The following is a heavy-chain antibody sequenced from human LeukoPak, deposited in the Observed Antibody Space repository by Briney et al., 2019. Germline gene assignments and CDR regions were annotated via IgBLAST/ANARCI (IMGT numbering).Heavy chain of an antibody. Sequence: ASVKVSCKASGYTFTGYYLHWVRQAPGQGLEWMGWINPNSGDTNYAQSFQGRVTMTRDTSINTAYMELSRLRSDDTAVYYCARLSRSGYSCDYWGQGTLVTVSS. J-gene: IGHJ4*02. CDR1: GYTFTGYY. CDR2: INPNSGDT. V-gene: IGHV1-2*02. CDR3: ARLSRSGYSCDY. D-gene: IGHD3-3*01.